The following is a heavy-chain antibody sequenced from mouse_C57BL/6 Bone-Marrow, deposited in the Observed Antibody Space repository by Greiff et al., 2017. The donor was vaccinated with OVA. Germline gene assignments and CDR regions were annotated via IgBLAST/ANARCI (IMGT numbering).Heavy chain of an antibody. CDR1: GYTFTSYW. D-gene: IGHD3-2*02. CDR2: IYPGSGST. CDR3: ERGQRRALGFAD. V-gene: IGHV1-55*01. Sequence: QVQLQQPGAELVKPGASVKMSCKASGYTFTSYWITWVKQRPGQGLEWIGDIYPGSGSTNYNEKFKSKATLTVATSSSTAYMQLSSLTSEDSAVYDCERGQRRALGFADWGQGTLVTVSA. J-gene: IGHJ3*01.